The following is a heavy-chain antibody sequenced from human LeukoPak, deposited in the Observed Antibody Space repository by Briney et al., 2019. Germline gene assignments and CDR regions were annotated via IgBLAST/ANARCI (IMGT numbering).Heavy chain of an antibody. D-gene: IGHD2-15*01. CDR2: INPNSGGT. CDR1: GYTFTSYG. CDR3: ARACSGGTCYSDNWFDP. V-gene: IGHV1-2*06. J-gene: IGHJ5*02. Sequence: ASVKVSCKASGYTFTSYGINWVRQAPGQGLEWVGRINPNSGGTNYAQRFQGRVTMTRDTSLSTTYMDLSRLRSDDTAVYYCARACSGGTCYSDNWFDPWGQGTLVTVSS.